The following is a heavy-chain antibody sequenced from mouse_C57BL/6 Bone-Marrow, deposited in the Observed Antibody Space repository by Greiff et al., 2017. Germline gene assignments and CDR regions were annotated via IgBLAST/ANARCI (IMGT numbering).Heavy chain of an antibody. Sequence: VQLQQPGAELVMPGASVKLSCKASGYTFTSYWMHWVKQRPGQGLEWIGEIDPSDSYTNYNQKFKGKSPLPVDKSSSTAYMQLSSLTSEDSAVYYCAFYYGNYSWFAYWGQGTLVTVSA. V-gene: IGHV1-69*01. CDR1: GYTFTSYW. J-gene: IGHJ3*01. CDR3: AFYYGNYSWFAY. D-gene: IGHD2-1*01. CDR2: IDPSDSYT.